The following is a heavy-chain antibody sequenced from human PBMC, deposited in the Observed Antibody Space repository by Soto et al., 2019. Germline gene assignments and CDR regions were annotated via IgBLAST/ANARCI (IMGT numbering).Heavy chain of an antibody. Sequence: QVQLQESGPGLVKPSQTLSLTCTVSGGSISSGDYYWSWIRQPPGKGLEWIGYIYYSGSTYYNPSLKSRVTISVDTYKNQFSLKLSSVTAADTAVYYCARAGTYGSGSYYVPDYWGQGTLVTVSS. V-gene: IGHV4-30-4*01. CDR3: ARAGTYGSGSYYVPDY. J-gene: IGHJ4*02. CDR1: GGSISSGDYY. CDR2: IYYSGST. D-gene: IGHD3-10*01.